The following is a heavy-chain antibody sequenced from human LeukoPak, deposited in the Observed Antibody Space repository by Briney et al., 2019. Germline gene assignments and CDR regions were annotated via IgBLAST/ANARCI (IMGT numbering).Heavy chain of an antibody. D-gene: IGHD2-15*01. CDR2: ISSSGSTI. CDR3: AKGGGSRGRSYYFDY. V-gene: IGHV3-48*04. Sequence: GGSLRLSCAASGFTFSSYAMSWVRQAPGKGLEWVSYISSSGSTIYYADPVKGRFTISRDNAKNSLYLQMNSLRAEDTAVYYCAKGGGSRGRSYYFDYWGQGTLVTVSS. CDR1: GFTFSSYA. J-gene: IGHJ4*02.